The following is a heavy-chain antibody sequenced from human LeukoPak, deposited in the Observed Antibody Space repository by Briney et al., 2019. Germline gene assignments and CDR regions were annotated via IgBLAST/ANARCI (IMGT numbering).Heavy chain of an antibody. V-gene: IGHV3-30*18. J-gene: IGHJ3*02. Sequence: GGSLRLSCAASGFTFSSYGMHWVRQAPGKGLEWVAVISYDGSNKYYADSVKGRFTISRDNSKNTLYLQMNGLRAEDAAVYYCAKSLAYSSSWSDAFDIWGQGTMVTVSS. CDR2: ISYDGSNK. D-gene: IGHD6-13*01. CDR3: AKSLAYSSSWSDAFDI. CDR1: GFTFSSYG.